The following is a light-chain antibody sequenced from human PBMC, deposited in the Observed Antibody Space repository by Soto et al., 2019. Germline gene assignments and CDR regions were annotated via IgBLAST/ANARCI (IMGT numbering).Light chain of an antibody. CDR2: WAS. V-gene: IGKV4-1*01. Sequence: DIVVTLPPDSLVVSLGERATINCKSSRSILYSSNNNNYLAWYQQKPGQPPKLLIYWASTRESGVPDRFSGSGSGTDFTLTISSLQADDVAVYYCQQFYSSPITFGQGTRVEIK. CDR1: RSILYSSNNNNY. CDR3: QQFYSSPIT. J-gene: IGKJ5*01.